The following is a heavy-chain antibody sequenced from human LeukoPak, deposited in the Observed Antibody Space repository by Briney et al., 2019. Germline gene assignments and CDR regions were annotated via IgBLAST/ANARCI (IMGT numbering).Heavy chain of an antibody. CDR3: ARGIQYCTNGVCSLYYYMDV. D-gene: IGHD2-8*01. Sequence: GASVKVSCKASGGTFSSYAISWVRQAPGQGLEWMGGIIPIFGTANYAQKFQGRVTITADESTSTAYMELSSLRSEDTAVYYCARGIQYCTNGVCSLYYYMDVWGKGTTVTVSS. V-gene: IGHV1-69*13. CDR2: IIPIFGTA. J-gene: IGHJ6*03. CDR1: GGTFSSYA.